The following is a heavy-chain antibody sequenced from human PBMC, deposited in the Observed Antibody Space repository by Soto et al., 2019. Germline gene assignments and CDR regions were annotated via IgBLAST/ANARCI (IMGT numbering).Heavy chain of an antibody. CDR3: ARARSSPQPAFYYYYGMDV. D-gene: IGHD6-6*01. Sequence: QVQLVQSGAEVKKPGSSVKVSCKASGGTFSSYAISWVRQAPGQRLEWMGGIIPIFGTANYAQKFQGRVTITADESTSTAYMELSSLRSEDTAVYYFARARSSPQPAFYYYYGMDVWGQGTTVTVSS. CDR1: GGTFSSYA. V-gene: IGHV1-69*01. CDR2: IIPIFGTA. J-gene: IGHJ6*02.